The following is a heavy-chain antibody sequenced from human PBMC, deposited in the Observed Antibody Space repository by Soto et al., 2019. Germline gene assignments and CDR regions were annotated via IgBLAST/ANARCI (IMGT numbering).Heavy chain of an antibody. CDR2: ISSNGGST. V-gene: IGHV3-64*01. Sequence: EVQLVESGGGLVQPGGSLRLSCAASGFTFSSYAMHWVRQAPGKGLEYVSAISSNGGSTYYANSVKGRFTISRDNSKKAIYLQMGSLRAEDMAVHYCARDYSGYDYWGQGTLVTVSS. J-gene: IGHJ1*01. CDR1: GFTFSSYA. D-gene: IGHD5-12*01. CDR3: ARDYSGYDY.